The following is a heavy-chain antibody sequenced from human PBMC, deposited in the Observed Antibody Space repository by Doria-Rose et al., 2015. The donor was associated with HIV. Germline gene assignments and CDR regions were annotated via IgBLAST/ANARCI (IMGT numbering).Heavy chain of an antibody. CDR3: ARIKSSRWYHKYYFDF. J-gene: IGHJ4*02. CDR1: GVSLSSPGMG. CDR2: IFSDAER. Sequence: ESGPVLVKPTETLTLTCTVSGVSLSSPGMGVSWIRQPPGKALEWLANIFSDAERSYKTSRNSRLTISRGTSKSQVVLTMTDMDPVDTATYYCARIKSSRWYHKYYFDFWGQGTLVIVSA. V-gene: IGHV2-26*01. D-gene: IGHD6-13*01.